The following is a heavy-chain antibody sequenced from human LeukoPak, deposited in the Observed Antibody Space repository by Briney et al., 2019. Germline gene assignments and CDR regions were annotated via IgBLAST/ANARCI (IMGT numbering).Heavy chain of an antibody. CDR2: INSSGTSI. V-gene: IGHV3-21*01. CDR3: ARGRLRRHQSGFDP. CDR1: GFTFSSYS. Sequence: GGSLRLSCEASGFTFSSYSLNWDRQAPGKGLEWVSSINSSGTSIYYADSVKGRFTISRDNAKNSLYLQMNSLRVEDTAVYYCARGRLRRHQSGFDPWGQGTLVTVSS. D-gene: IGHD5-12*01. J-gene: IGHJ5*02.